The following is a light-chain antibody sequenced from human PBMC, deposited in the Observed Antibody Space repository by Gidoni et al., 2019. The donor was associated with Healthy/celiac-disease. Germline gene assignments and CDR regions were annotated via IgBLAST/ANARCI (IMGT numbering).Light chain of an antibody. J-gene: IGKJ1*01. Sequence: EIVLTQSPATLSLSPGERATLSCSASQSVSSYLAWYQQTPGQAPRLLIYDASNRATGIPARFSCSGSGTDFTLTISSLEPEDFAVYYCQQRSNSPRTFGQGTKVEIK. CDR3: QQRSNSPRT. CDR2: DAS. V-gene: IGKV3-11*01. CDR1: QSVSSY.